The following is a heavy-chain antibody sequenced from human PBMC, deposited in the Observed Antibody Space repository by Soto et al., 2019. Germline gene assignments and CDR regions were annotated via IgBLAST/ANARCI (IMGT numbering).Heavy chain of an antibody. CDR1: GYTFTSYA. J-gene: IGHJ4*02. V-gene: IGHV1-3*01. Sequence: GASVKVSCKASGYTFTSYAMHWVRQAPGQRLEWMGWINAGNGNTKFSQKFQGRVTITRDTSASTAYMELSSLRSEDTAVYYCARRYYDTLGGDYFDYWGQGTLVTVSS. CDR2: INAGNGNT. D-gene: IGHD3-22*01. CDR3: ARRYYDTLGGDYFDY.